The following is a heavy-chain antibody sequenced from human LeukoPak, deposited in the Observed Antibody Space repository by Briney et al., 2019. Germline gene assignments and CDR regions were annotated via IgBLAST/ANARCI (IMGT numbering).Heavy chain of an antibody. CDR2: IIPIFGTA. J-gene: IGHJ3*02. CDR3: ATDLGPKYSSGWYSAFDI. V-gene: IGHV1-69*06. Sequence: SVKVSCKASGGTFSSYAISWVRQAPGQGLEWMGGIIPIFGTANYAQKFQGRVTMTEDTSTDTAYMELSSLRSEDTAVYYCATDLGPKYSSGWYSAFDIWGQGTMVTVSS. CDR1: GGTFSSYA. D-gene: IGHD6-19*01.